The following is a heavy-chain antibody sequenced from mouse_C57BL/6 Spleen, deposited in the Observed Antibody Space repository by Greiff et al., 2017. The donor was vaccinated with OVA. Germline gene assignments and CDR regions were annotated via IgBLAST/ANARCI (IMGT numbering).Heavy chain of an antibody. CDR1: GFTFSDYY. CDR3: ARDRDSNYWYFDV. D-gene: IGHD2-5*01. Sequence: VQLKQSEGGLVQPGSSMKLSCTASGFTFSDYYMAWVRQVPEKGLEWVANINYDGSSTYYLDSLKSRFIISRDNAKNILYLQMSSLKSEDTATYYCARDRDSNYWYFDVWGTGTTVTVSS. V-gene: IGHV5-16*01. CDR2: INYDGSST. J-gene: IGHJ1*03.